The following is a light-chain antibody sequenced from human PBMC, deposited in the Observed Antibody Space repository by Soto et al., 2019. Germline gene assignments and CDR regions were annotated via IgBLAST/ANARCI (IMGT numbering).Light chain of an antibody. Sequence: DIQMTQSPSSLSASVGDRVTITCRASQSISIYLNWYQQKLGEAPKLLIYAASSLQSGVPSRFSGSGSGTVFTLTISSLQPEDSASYFCQQSISAPLTFGGGTKVEIK. CDR2: AAS. V-gene: IGKV1-39*01. J-gene: IGKJ4*01. CDR3: QQSISAPLT. CDR1: QSISIY.